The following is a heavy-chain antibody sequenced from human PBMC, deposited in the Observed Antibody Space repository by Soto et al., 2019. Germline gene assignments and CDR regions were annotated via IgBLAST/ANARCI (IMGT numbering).Heavy chain of an antibody. CDR1: GFTFSSYS. V-gene: IGHV3-21*01. J-gene: IGHJ6*02. Sequence: GGSLRLSCAASGFTFSSYSMNWVRQAPGKGLEWVSSISSSSSYIYYVDSVKGRFTISRDNAKNSLYLQMNSLRAEDTAVYYCARSIPRGYYYYGMDVWGQGTTVTVSS. CDR3: ARSIPRGYYYYGMDV. D-gene: IGHD7-27*01. CDR2: ISSSSSYI.